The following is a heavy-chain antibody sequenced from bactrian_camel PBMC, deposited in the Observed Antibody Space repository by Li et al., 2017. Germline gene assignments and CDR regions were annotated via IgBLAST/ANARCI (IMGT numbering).Heavy chain of an antibody. CDR2: INPGGDRT. CDR1: GFTFRDTR. J-gene: IGHJ4*01. V-gene: IGHV3S1*01. Sequence: HVQLVESGGSLVQPGGSLVLSCAASGFTFRDTRMAWVRQAQGKGLEWVASINPGGDRTYYLDSVKGRFTISRDDAKVTHYPQMNSLKIEDTAVYYCALGSSRQATRTARGKGTQVTVS. D-gene: IGHD3*01.